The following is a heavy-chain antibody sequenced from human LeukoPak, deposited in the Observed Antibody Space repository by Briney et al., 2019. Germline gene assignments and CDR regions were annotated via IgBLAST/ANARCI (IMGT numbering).Heavy chain of an antibody. D-gene: IGHD6-19*01. J-gene: IGHJ4*02. Sequence: ASVKVSCKASGYTFTSYGISWVRQAPGQGLEWMGIINSSGGSTNYAQKFQGRVTMTRDTSTSTVYMELSSLRSEATAVYYCARFAVHRRLTVAGQFGLDYWGQGTLVTVSS. CDR3: ARFAVHRRLTVAGQFGLDY. CDR1: GYTFTSYG. V-gene: IGHV1-46*01. CDR2: INSSGGST.